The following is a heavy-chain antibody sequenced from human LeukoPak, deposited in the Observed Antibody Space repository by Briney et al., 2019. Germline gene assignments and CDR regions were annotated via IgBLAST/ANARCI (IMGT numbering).Heavy chain of an antibody. CDR3: ARAGSSGWPLDYYYMDV. CDR2: IYTSGST. V-gene: IGHV4-61*02. CDR1: GGSISSGSYY. Sequence: PSQTLSLTCTVSGGSISSGSYYWSWIRQPAGKGLEWIGRIYTSGSTNYNPSLKSRVTISVDTSKNQFSLKLSSVTAADTAVYYCARAGSSGWPLDYYYMDVWGKGTTVTVS. J-gene: IGHJ6*03. D-gene: IGHD6-19*01.